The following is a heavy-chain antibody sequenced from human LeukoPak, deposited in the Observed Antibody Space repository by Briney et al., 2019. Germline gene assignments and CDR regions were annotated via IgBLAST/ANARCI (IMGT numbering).Heavy chain of an antibody. CDR3: VGPYYYGSGSLRPIDY. Sequence: PSETLSLTCTVSGGSISSGTYYWSWIRQPAGKGLEWIGHIYPSGSTNYNPSLKSRITISIDTSKNQFSLTMSSVTAADTAVYYCVGPYYYGSGSLRPIDYWGQGTLVTVSS. J-gene: IGHJ4*02. CDR1: GGSISSGTYY. D-gene: IGHD3-10*01. V-gene: IGHV4-61*09. CDR2: IYPSGST.